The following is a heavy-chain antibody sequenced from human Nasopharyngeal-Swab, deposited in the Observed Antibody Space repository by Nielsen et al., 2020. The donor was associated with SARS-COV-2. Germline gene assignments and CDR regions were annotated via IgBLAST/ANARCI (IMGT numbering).Heavy chain of an antibody. CDR2: ISASGVTN. Sequence: GESPKITRAASGLTFSRFGMGWDRQAPGKGLEWVSAISASGVTNYYADPVKGPFNISRDKSKSTLYLQMNSLRAEDTAAYYCAKDLNSNFLNYMDVWGKGTTVSVSS. CDR3: AKDLNSNFLNYMDV. D-gene: IGHD4-11*01. V-gene: IGHV3-23*01. J-gene: IGHJ6*03. CDR1: GLTFSRFG.